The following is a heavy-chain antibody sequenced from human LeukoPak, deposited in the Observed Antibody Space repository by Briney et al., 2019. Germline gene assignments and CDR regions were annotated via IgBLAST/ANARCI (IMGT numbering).Heavy chain of an antibody. J-gene: IGHJ5*02. D-gene: IGHD3-22*01. Sequence: SETLSLTCAVSGGSISSSYWWSWVRQPPGKGLEWIGEIYHSGSTNYNPSLKSRVTILVDKSKNHFSLKLSSVTAADTAVYYCARTNSSGYYYGNWFDPWGQGTLVTVSS. CDR3: ARTNSSGYYYGNWFDP. V-gene: IGHV4-4*02. CDR1: GGSISSSYW. CDR2: IYHSGST.